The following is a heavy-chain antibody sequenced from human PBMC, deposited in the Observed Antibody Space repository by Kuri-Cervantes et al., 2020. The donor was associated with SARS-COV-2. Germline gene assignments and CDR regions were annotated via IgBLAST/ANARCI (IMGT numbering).Heavy chain of an antibody. CDR2: IIPIFGTA. Sequence: SVKVSCKASGGTFSSYAISWVRQAPGQGLEWMGGIIPIFGTANYALKFQGRVTITADESTSTAYMELSSLRSEDTAVYYCARKSYYYGSGSYYGSRPYYYYGMDVWGQGTTVTVSS. V-gene: IGHV1-69*13. CDR3: ARKSYYYGSGSYYGSRPYYYYGMDV. J-gene: IGHJ6*02. CDR1: GGTFSSYA. D-gene: IGHD3-10*01.